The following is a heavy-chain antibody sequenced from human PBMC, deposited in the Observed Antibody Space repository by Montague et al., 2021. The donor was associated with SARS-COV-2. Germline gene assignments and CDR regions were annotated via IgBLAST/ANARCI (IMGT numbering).Heavy chain of an antibody. D-gene: IGHD1-14*01. CDR2: FYSAGST. CDR1: GASVGSSD. J-gene: IGHJ3*02. Sequence: SETLSLTCTVSGASVGSSDWGWIRQSPGKGLEWIGYFYSAGSTDYNHSLKSRATISRDTSKNQFSLKVRSVTAADTAVYYCARETMTADAFDIWGQGTMVTVSS. CDR3: ARETMTADAFDI. V-gene: IGHV4-59*02.